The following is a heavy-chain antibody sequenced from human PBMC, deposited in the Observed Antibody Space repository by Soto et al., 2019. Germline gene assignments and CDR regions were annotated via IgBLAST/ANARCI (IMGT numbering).Heavy chain of an antibody. V-gene: IGHV2-26*01. D-gene: IGHD6-6*01. CDR2: IFSNGEK. Sequence: SGPTLVNPTETLTLTCTVSGFSLSNARMGVSWIRQPPGKALEWLAHIFSNGEKSYSTSLKSRLTISKDTSKSQVVLTMTNMDPVDTATYYCARISDSSSISDYYFDYWGQGTLVTVSS. CDR1: GFSLSNARMG. J-gene: IGHJ4*02. CDR3: ARISDSSSISDYYFDY.